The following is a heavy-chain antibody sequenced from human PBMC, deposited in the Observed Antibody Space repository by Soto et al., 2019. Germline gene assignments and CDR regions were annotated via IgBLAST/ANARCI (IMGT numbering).Heavy chain of an antibody. V-gene: IGHV4-34*12. CDR1: GGSFRSFY. Sequence: QVQLQQWGAGLLKPSETLSLTCAVYGGSFRSFYWSWIRQPPGKGLEWIGEIIHSGSTNYNPSLESRVNISLDTYKNQFSLKVNSVIAADTAVYYCARVRKGVTTIRKYGMDVWGQGTTVTVSS. CDR2: IIHSGST. CDR3: ARVRKGVTTIRKYGMDV. D-gene: IGHD4-17*01. J-gene: IGHJ6*02.